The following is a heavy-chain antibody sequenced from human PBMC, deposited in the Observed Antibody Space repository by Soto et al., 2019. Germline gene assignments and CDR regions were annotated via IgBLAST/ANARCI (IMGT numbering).Heavy chain of an antibody. CDR1: GFFISSGNY. CDR3: ARARWYDAFDV. V-gene: IGHV4-38-2*01. D-gene: IGHD2-15*01. Sequence: SGTLSLTCAVSGFFISSGNYWGCIRKPPGKGLEWIGSIFHGGNTYYNPSLKSRVTISVDMSKNQFSLKLNSVTAADTAVYYCARARWYDAFDVWGQGTVVTVSS. CDR2: IFHGGNT. J-gene: IGHJ3*01.